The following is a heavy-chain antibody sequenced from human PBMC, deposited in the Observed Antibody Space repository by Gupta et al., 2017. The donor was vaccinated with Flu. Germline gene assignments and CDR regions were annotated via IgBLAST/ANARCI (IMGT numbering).Heavy chain of an antibody. CDR3: ARDVSRIVVVPAAAPGDNCFDP. J-gene: IGHJ5*02. CDR1: GYSFMSYY. V-gene: IGHV1-46*01. CDR2: INPSSGSK. Sequence: QVQLVQSGAEVKKSGASVKLSCKASGYSFMSYYVHWVRQAAGQGLEWMGIINPSSGSKSYAKKFQGRITMTRDTSTSTVYMELRSLRSEDTAVYYCARDVSRIVVVPAAAPGDNCFDPWGQGTLVTVSS. D-gene: IGHD2-2*01.